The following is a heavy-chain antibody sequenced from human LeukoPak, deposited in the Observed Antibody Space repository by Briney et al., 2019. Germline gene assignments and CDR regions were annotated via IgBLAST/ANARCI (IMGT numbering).Heavy chain of an antibody. CDR3: ARLLGEVGALHRSYFDY. D-gene: IGHD1-26*01. CDR2: IYYTGSP. J-gene: IGHJ4*02. V-gene: IGHV4-61*05. CDR1: GGSISSSSYY. Sequence: SETLSLTCTVSGGSISSSSYYWGWIRQPPGKGLEWIGYIYYTGSPNYNPSLKSRVTISEDTSKNQFSLKLSSVTAADTAVYYCARLLGEVGALHRSYFDYWGQGTLVTVSS.